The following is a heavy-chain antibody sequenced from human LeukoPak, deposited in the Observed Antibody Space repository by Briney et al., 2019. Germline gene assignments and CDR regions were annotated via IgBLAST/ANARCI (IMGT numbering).Heavy chain of an antibody. CDR3: ARERWNFPDC. CDR2: IYKSGST. CDR1: GGSISTYQ. Sequence: SETLSLTCTVSGGSISTYQWSWIRQPPGKGLEWIGNIYKSGSTNYNPSLKSRVTISVDTSKNQFSLKLNSVTAADTAVYYCARERWNFPDCWGQGTLVTVYS. D-gene: IGHD1-7*01. V-gene: IGHV4-59*01. J-gene: IGHJ4*02.